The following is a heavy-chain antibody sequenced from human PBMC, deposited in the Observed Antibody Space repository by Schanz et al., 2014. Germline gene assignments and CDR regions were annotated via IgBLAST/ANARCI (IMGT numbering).Heavy chain of an antibody. J-gene: IGHJ6*03. CDR2: IYTDGST. CDR1: GFTVNNYA. CDR3: ARESGGQNDLDTEPHKYTYMDV. Sequence: EVQLLESGGGLVQPGGSLRLSCTVSGFTVNNYAMNWVRQAPGRGLEWVSIIYTDGSTYYADSVRDRFTISRDNSKNMLYLQINNLRAEDTAVYFCARESGGQNDLDTEPHKYTYMDVWGKGTTVTVSS. V-gene: IGHV3-66*01. D-gene: IGHD1-1*01.